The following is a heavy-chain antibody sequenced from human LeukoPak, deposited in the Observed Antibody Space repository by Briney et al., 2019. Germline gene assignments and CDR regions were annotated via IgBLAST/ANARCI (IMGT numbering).Heavy chain of an antibody. CDR3: ARHKIVIPMLGVHRWFDP. V-gene: IGHV4-34*01. J-gene: IGHJ5*02. D-gene: IGHD3-3*01. CDR2: INRSGRA. CDR1: GGSFSGDY. Sequence: SETLSLTCAVYGGSFSGDYWSWIRQPPGKGLEWIGDINRSGRAVYNTSLKSRVIISVDTSKNQFSLKVNSVTAADTAVYYCARHKIVIPMLGVHRWFDPWEKGTVVAV.